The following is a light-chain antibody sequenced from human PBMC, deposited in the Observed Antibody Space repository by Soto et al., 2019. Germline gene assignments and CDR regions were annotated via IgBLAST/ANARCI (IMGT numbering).Light chain of an antibody. CDR1: QSISAW. CDR2: KAS. Sequence: DIQMTQSPSTLSASVGDSVSINCRASQSISAWLAWYQQKPGKAPSLLIYKASTLEIGVPSRFSGSGSGTEFTLTISSLQPDDVAIYYCQQYNDYSWTFGQGTKVDLK. CDR3: QQYNDYSWT. V-gene: IGKV1-5*03. J-gene: IGKJ1*01.